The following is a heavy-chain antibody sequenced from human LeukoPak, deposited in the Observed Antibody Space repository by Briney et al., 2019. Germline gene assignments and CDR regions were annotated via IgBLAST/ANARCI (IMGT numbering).Heavy chain of an antibody. CDR2: IYSGGST. D-gene: IGHD3-10*01. J-gene: IGHJ6*02. CDR3: ARDGVYYGSGSYRYYYYGMDV. Sequence: PGGSLRLSCAASGFTVSSNYMSWVRQAPGKGLEWVSVIYSGGSTYYADSVKGRFTISRDNSKNTLYLQMNSLRAEDTAVYYCARDGVYYGSGSYRYYYYGMDVWGQGTTVTVSS. CDR1: GFTVSSNY. V-gene: IGHV3-66*01.